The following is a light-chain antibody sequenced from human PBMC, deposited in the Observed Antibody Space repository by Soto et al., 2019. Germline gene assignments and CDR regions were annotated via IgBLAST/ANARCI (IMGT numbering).Light chain of an antibody. CDR1: QDISNY. CDR3: QQYDNLPLT. CDR2: DAS. J-gene: IGKJ3*01. Sequence: DIQMTQSPSSLSASVGDRVTITCQASQDISNYLNWYQQKPGKAPKLLIYDASNLETGVPSRFSGSGSGTDFTFTISSLQTEEIATYYCQQYDNLPLTFGPGTKVDIK. V-gene: IGKV1-33*01.